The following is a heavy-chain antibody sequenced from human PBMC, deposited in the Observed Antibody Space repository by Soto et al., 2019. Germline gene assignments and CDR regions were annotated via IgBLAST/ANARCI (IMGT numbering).Heavy chain of an antibody. J-gene: IGHJ4*02. D-gene: IGHD3-22*01. CDR3: ARLGGYVSVGYYYLWDS. Sequence: SETLSLTCRVSDGSMNSDSSYWGWIRQPPGKGLEWIGVINHSGSTYHNLSLKGRVTMSVDASRNQFSLKLTSMTAADTAVYYCARLGGYVSVGYYYLWDSWGQGTLVTVS. V-gene: IGHV4-39*01. CDR1: DGSMNSDSSY. CDR2: INHSGST.